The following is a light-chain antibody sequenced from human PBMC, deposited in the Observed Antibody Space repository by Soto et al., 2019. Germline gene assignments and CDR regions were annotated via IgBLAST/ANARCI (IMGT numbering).Light chain of an antibody. CDR2: GAS. Sequence: EIALTQSPGTLSLSPGERATLSWRASQSVSSSYLAWYQQKPGQAPRLVIYGASTRATGIPARFSGSGSGTDFTLTISRLQTEDFAVYYCQQYISSPRTFGQGTKVDIK. CDR1: QSVSSSY. V-gene: IGKV3-20*01. CDR3: QQYISSPRT. J-gene: IGKJ1*01.